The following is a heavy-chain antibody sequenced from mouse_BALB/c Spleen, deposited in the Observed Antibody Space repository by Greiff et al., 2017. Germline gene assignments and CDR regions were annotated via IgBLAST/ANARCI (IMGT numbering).Heavy chain of an antibody. CDR3: AIYDGYPLYAMDY. V-gene: IGHV3-6*02. CDR2: ISYDGSN. Sequence: VQLQQSGPGLVKPSQSLSLTCSVTGYSITSGYYWNWIRQFPGNKLEWMGYISYDGSNNYNPSLKNRISITRDTSKNQFFLKLNSVTTEDTATYYCAIYDGYPLYAMDYWGQGTSVTVSS. CDR1: GYSITSGYY. J-gene: IGHJ4*01. D-gene: IGHD2-3*01.